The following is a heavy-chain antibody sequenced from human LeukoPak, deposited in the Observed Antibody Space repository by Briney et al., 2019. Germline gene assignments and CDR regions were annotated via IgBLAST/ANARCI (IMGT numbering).Heavy chain of an antibody. V-gene: IGHV1-18*01. CDR1: GYTFTSYG. D-gene: IGHD5-12*01. Sequence: ASVKVSRKASGYTFTSYGISWVRQAPGQGLEWMGRISGYNGNTNYAQKLQGRVTMTTDTSTSTAYMELRSMRSDDTAVYYCARDPGRGYSGYADYWGQGTLVTVSS. CDR2: ISGYNGNT. J-gene: IGHJ4*02. CDR3: ARDPGRGYSGYADY.